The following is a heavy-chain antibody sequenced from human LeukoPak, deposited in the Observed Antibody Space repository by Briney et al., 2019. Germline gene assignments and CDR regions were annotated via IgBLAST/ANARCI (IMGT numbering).Heavy chain of an antibody. D-gene: IGHD6-19*01. Sequence: ASVKVSCKASGYTFTGYYMHWVRQAPGQGLEWMGWINPNSGGTNYAQKFQGRVTMTRDTSISTAYMEVSRLRSDDTAVYYCASAPHGSGWENDAFDIWGQGTMVTVSS. J-gene: IGHJ3*02. CDR3: ASAPHGSGWENDAFDI. V-gene: IGHV1-2*02. CDR2: INPNSGGT. CDR1: GYTFTGYY.